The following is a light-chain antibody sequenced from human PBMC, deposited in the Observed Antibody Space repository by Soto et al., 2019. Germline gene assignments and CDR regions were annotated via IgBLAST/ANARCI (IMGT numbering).Light chain of an antibody. CDR2: GAS. CDR1: QSVGSNY. J-gene: IGKJ1*01. V-gene: IGKV3-20*01. CDR3: QQYANSPRT. Sequence: PGERAALSCKASQSVGSNYLACYQHQPGQAPRLLIYGASRRATGIPDRFGGGGSGTDFTLTISRLEPEDFAVYYCQQYANSPRTFGQGTKVEIK.